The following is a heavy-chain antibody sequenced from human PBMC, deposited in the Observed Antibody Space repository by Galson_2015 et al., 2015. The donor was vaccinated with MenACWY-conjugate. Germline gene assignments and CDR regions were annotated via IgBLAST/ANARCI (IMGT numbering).Heavy chain of an antibody. CDR2: TRNKGYTT. CDR1: GFTFSDHY. CDR3: ARGLSGSGYFDK. V-gene: IGHV3-72*01. D-gene: IGHD2-8*02. Sequence: SLRLSCAASGFTFSDHYMDWVRQAPGKGLEWLGRTRNKGYTTKYAASVEGRFTISRDDSKNSLYLQMDSLKTEDTAVYYCARGLSGSGYFDKWGRGTLVTVSS. J-gene: IGHJ4*02.